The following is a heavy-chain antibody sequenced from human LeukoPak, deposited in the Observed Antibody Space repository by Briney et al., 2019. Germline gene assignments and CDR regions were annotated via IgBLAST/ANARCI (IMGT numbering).Heavy chain of an antibody. CDR1: AGSISSSAYC. CDR2: IYSSGST. D-gene: IGHD6-13*01. CDR3: ARGAICGSSCRAFDV. Sequence: SETLSLTCTVSAGSISSSAYCCWIRQPPGKGLEWIGSIYSSGSTYYNPSLKSRVTISADTSKNQFSLTLNLVSAADTAVYYCARGAICGSSCRAFDVWGQGTMVTVSS. V-gene: IGHV4-39*01. J-gene: IGHJ3*01.